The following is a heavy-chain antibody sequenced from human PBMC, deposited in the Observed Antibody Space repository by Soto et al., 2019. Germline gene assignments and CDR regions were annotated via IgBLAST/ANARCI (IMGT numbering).Heavy chain of an antibody. CDR1: GDSIKMGDVY. D-gene: IGHD6-6*01. V-gene: IGHV4-31*03. CDR2: IFYSGIT. Sequence: PSETLSLTCTVSGDSIKMGDVYWRWIRQHPGKGLEWIGYIFYSGITHYNPSLRSRVTTSVDTSKNQFSLNLTSVTAADTAVYYCARAIGSSPLSYWGQGTLVTVSS. J-gene: IGHJ4*02. CDR3: ARAIGSSPLSY.